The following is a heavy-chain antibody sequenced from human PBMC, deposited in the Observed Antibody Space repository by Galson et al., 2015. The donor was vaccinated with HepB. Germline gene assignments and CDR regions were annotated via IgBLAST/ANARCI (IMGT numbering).Heavy chain of an antibody. CDR2: ISSSSSYI. D-gene: IGHD4-17*01. Sequence: SLRLSCAASGFTFSSYSMNWVRQAPGKGLEWVSSISSSSSYIYYADSVKGRFTISRDNAKNSLYLQMNSLRAEDTAVYYCASQSQYYGDYSPYGMDVWGQGTTVTVSS. CDR3: ASQSQYYGDYSPYGMDV. V-gene: IGHV3-21*01. J-gene: IGHJ6*02. CDR1: GFTFSSYS.